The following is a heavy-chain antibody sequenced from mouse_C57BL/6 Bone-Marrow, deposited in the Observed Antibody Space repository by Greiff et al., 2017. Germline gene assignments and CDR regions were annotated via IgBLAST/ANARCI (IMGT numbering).Heavy chain of an antibody. J-gene: IGHJ4*01. CDR3: ARRAAQATYAMDY. D-gene: IGHD3-2*02. CDR1: GYTFTSYG. V-gene: IGHV1-81*01. Sequence: QVHVKQSGAELARPGASVKLSCKASGYTFTSYGISWVKQRTGQGLEWIGEIYPRSGNTYYNEKFKGKATLTADKSSSTAYMELRSLTSEDSAVYFCARRAAQATYAMDYWGQGTSVTVSS. CDR2: IYPRSGNT.